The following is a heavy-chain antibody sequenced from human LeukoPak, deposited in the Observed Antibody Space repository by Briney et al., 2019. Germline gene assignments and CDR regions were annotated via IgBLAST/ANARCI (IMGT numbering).Heavy chain of an antibody. CDR2: ISAYNGNT. CDR1: GYTFTSYG. CDR3: ARDQITYYDFWSGPSGDFQH. J-gene: IGHJ1*01. Sequence: ASVKVSCKASGYTFTSYGISWVRQAPGQGLEWMGWISAYNGNTNYAQKLQGRVTMTTDTSTSTAYMELRSLRSDDTAVYYCARDQITYYDFWSGPSGDFQHWGQGTLVTVSS. V-gene: IGHV1-18*01. D-gene: IGHD3-3*01.